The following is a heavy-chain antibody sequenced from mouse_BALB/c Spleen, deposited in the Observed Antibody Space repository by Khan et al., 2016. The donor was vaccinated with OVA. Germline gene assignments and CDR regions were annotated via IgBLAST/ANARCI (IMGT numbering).Heavy chain of an antibody. CDR1: GYTFTDYE. V-gene: IGHV1-15*01. J-gene: IGHJ1*01. CDR2: IDPETGGT. Sequence: QVQLQQSGAELVRPGASVTLSCKASGYTFTDYEMHWVKQTPVYGLEWIGAIDPETGGTAYNQKFKGKATLTADKSSSTAYMELRSLTSEDSAVYYCTRSDGYYGYFDVWGAGTTVTVAS. D-gene: IGHD2-3*01. CDR3: TRSDGYYGYFDV.